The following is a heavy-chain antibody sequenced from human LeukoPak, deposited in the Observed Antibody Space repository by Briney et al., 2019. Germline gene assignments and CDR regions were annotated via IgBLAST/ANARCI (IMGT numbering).Heavy chain of an antibody. J-gene: IGHJ4*02. CDR3: ARGSVEMAKITVYYFDY. Sequence: GASVKVSCKASGYTFTGYYMHWVRQAPGQGLEWMGWINPNSGGTNYAQKFQGRVTMTRDTSISTAYMELSRLRSDDTAVYYCARGSVEMAKITVYYFDYGGQGTLATVSS. D-gene: IGHD5-24*01. V-gene: IGHV1-2*02. CDR1: GYTFTGYY. CDR2: INPNSGGT.